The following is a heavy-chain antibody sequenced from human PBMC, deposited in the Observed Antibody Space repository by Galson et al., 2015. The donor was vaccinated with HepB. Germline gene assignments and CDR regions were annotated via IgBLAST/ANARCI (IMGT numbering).Heavy chain of an antibody. CDR3: AREDWFDP. V-gene: IGHV3-33*08. CDR2: IWYDGSNK. CDR1: GFTFSSYG. Sequence: SLRLSCAASGFTFSSYGVHWVRQAPGKGLEWVAVIWYDGSNKYYADSMKGRFTISRDNSKNTLYLQMNSLRAEDTAVYYCAREDWFDPWGQGTLVTVSS. J-gene: IGHJ5*02.